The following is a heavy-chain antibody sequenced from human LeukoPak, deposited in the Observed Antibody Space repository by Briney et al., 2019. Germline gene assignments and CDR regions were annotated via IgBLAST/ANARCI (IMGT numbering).Heavy chain of an antibody. CDR1: GFTFSRNS. J-gene: IGHJ3*02. CDR2: ISSSSSYI. Sequence: GGSLRLSCAASGFTFSRNSMNWVRQAPGKGLEWVSSISSSSSYIYYADSVKGRFTISRDNAKNSLYLQMNSLRAEDTAVYYCARDRYYYDSRSNAFDIWGQGTMVTVSS. V-gene: IGHV3-21*01. D-gene: IGHD3-22*01. CDR3: ARDRYYYDSRSNAFDI.